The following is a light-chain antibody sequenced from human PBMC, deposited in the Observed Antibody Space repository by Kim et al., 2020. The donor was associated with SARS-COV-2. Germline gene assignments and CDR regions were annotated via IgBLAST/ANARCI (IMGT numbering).Light chain of an antibody. Sequence: PGQRATLSCRASQNIRNELAWYQHKPGQAPRLLISDASNRATGIPARFSGSGSGTDFTLTVSGLEAEDSAVYYCQQRNEWPRTFGQGTKV. V-gene: IGKV3-11*01. CDR3: QQRNEWPRT. CDR2: DAS. J-gene: IGKJ1*01. CDR1: QNIRNE.